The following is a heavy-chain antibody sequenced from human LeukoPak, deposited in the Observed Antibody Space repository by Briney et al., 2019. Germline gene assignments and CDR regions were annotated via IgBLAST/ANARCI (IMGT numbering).Heavy chain of an antibody. Sequence: GASVKVSCKASLYTFTSHNTNRVRQATGQGLEWMGWMNPNSGSTGYAQKLQGRVTITRNTSISTPYMELSGLRSEDTAVYYCARCRSADYGYYFECWGQGTLVIVSS. CDR2: MNPNSGST. J-gene: IGHJ4*02. CDR3: ARCRSADYGYYFEC. CDR1: LYTFTSHN. V-gene: IGHV1-8*03. D-gene: IGHD4-17*01.